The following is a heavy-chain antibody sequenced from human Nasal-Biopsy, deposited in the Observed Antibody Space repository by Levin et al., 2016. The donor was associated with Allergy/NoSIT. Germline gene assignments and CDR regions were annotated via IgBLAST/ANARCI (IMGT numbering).Heavy chain of an antibody. D-gene: IGHD3-10*01. CDR3: ARDGEIYGLDY. V-gene: IGHV3-53*01. Sequence: GESLKISCEASGLTVIDNYMSWVRQAPGKGLEWVSLISSGGTTYYADSVKGRFTISRDNSINTLFLQLKNLRPEDTAVYYCARDGEIYGLDYWGQGTLVTVSS. J-gene: IGHJ4*02. CDR2: ISSGGTT. CDR1: GLTVIDNY.